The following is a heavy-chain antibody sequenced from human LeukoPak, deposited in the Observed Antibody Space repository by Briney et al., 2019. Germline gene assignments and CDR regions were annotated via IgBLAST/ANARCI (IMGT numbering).Heavy chain of an antibody. CDR2: INAGNGNT. D-gene: IGHD3-10*01. Sequence: ASVKVSCKASGYTFTSYAMHWVRQAPGQRLEWMGWINAGNGNTKYSQEFQGRVTMTEDTSTDTAYMELSSLRSEDTAVYYCATRGSGSGSYLPPAFDYWGQGTLVTVSS. CDR3: ATRGSGSGSYLPPAFDY. V-gene: IGHV1-3*03. CDR1: GYTFTSYA. J-gene: IGHJ4*02.